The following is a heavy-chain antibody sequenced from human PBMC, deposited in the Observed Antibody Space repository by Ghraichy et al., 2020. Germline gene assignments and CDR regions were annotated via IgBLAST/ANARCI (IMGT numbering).Heavy chain of an antibody. CDR3: AKGPAVAGDWYFAL. D-gene: IGHD6-19*01. Sequence: GGSLRLSCAVSGFTFKNYAMSWVRQAPGKGLEWVSSITGSGSSTYIADSVKGRFTLSRDNSKNTLYLQMTSLRGEDTAVYYCAKGPAVAGDWYFALWGRGTLVTVSS. V-gene: IGHV3-23*01. CDR1: GFTFKNYA. J-gene: IGHJ2*01. CDR2: ITGSGSST.